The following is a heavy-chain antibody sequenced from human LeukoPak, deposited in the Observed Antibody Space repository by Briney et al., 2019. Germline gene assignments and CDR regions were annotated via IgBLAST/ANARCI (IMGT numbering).Heavy chain of an antibody. CDR1: GFTFCYYG. J-gene: IGHJ4*02. CDR3: ARVASAWADDY. CDR2: ISSGSGTI. Sequence: PGGSLRLSCAASGFTFCYYGMNWVRQAPGKGLEWISYISSGSGTIYYADSVKGRFSISRDDAKSSLYLQVNSLRVEDTAVYYCARVASAWADDYWGQGALVTVSS. D-gene: IGHD6-19*01. V-gene: IGHV3-48*01.